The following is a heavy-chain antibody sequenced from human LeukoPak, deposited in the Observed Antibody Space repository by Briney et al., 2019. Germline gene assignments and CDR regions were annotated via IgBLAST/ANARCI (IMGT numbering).Heavy chain of an antibody. CDR1: GYTFTSYY. V-gene: IGHV1-46*01. CDR2: INPSGGST. D-gene: IGHD1-26*01. J-gene: IGHJ5*02. CDR3: ARDNSVGDVAWWFDP. Sequence: ASVKVSCKASGYTFTSYYMHWVRQAPGQGLEWMGIINPSGGSTSYAQKFQGRVTMTRDTSTSTVYMELSSLRSEDTAVYYRARDNSVGDVAWWFDPWGQGTLVTVSS.